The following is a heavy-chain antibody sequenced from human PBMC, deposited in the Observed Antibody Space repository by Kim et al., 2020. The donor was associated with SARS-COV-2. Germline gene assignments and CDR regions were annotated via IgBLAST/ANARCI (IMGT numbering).Heavy chain of an antibody. CDR3: TYRRYYYDSSGQVRGCFDY. CDR2: IRSKANSYAT. CDR1: GFTFSGSA. V-gene: IGHV3-73*01. D-gene: IGHD3-22*01. J-gene: IGHJ4*02. Sequence: GGSLRLSCAASGFTFSGSAMHWVRQASGKGLEWVGRIRSKANSYATAYAASVKGRFTISRDDSKNTAYLQMNSLKTEDTAVYYCTYRRYYYDSSGQVRGCFDYWGQGTLVTVSS.